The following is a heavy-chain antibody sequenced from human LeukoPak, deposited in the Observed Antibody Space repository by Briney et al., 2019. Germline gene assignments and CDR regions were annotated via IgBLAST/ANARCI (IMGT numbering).Heavy chain of an antibody. CDR3: ARVLLLWFGELRGYFDY. V-gene: IGHV4-34*01. J-gene: IGHJ4*02. CDR1: GGSFSGYY. CDR2: INHSGST. D-gene: IGHD3-10*01. Sequence: PSETLSLTCAVYGGSFSGYYWSWIRQPPGKGLEWIGEINHSGSTNYNPSLKSRVTISVDTSKNQFSLKLSSVTAADTAVYYCARVLLLWFGELRGYFDYWGQGTLVTVSS.